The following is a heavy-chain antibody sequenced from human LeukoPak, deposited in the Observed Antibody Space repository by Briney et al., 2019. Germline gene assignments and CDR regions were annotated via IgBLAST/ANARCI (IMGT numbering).Heavy chain of an antibody. CDR2: INPNSGGT. D-gene: IGHD6-13*01. CDR1: GYTFTGYY. V-gene: IGHV1-2*02. CDR3: ARDHEGQLVPGAFDI. J-gene: IGHJ3*02. Sequence: ASVKVSCKASGYTFTGYYMHWVRQAPGQGLEWMGWINPNSGGTNYAQKLQGRVTMTTDTSTSTAYMELRSLRSDDTAVYYCARDHEGQLVPGAFDIWGQGTVVTVSS.